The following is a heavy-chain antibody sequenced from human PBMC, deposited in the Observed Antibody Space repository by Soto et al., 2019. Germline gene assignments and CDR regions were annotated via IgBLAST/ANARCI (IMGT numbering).Heavy chain of an antibody. J-gene: IGHJ6*02. CDR1: GGSISSSSYY. CDR3: ARRYSGYDYKKGMDV. V-gene: IGHV4-39*01. D-gene: IGHD5-12*01. CDR2: IYYSGST. Sequence: SETLSLTCTVSGGSISSSSYYWGWIRQPPGKGLEWIGSIYYSGSTYYNPSLKSRVTISVDTSKNQFSLKLSSVTAADTAVYYCARRYSGYDYKKGMDVWGQGTTVTVSS.